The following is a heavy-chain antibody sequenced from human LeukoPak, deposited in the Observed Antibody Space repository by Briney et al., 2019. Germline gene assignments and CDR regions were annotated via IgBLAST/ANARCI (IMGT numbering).Heavy chain of an antibody. CDR2: IYSDGKT. CDR1: GVTVSSDY. V-gene: IGHV3-53*04. D-gene: IGHD1-14*01. CDR3: ADRMTF. J-gene: IGHJ4*02. Sequence: GGSLRLSCAASGVTVSSDYLSWVRQAPGKGLEWVSVIYSDGKTYNTDPAKGRFTISRHNSKNTLFLQMDSLRTEDTAIDYCADRMTFGGQGTLVTVSS.